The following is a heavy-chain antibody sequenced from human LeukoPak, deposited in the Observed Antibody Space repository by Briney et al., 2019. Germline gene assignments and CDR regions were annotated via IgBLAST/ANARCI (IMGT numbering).Heavy chain of an antibody. Sequence: GGSLRLSCAASGFTFSSYAMRWVRQAPGKGLEGVSAISGSGGSTYYADSVKGRFTISRDNSKNTLYLQMNSLRAEDTAVYYCAKGPYDSSGSDYWGQGTLVTVSS. CDR1: GFTFSSYA. CDR2: ISGSGGST. CDR3: AKGPYDSSGSDY. V-gene: IGHV3-23*01. D-gene: IGHD3-22*01. J-gene: IGHJ4*02.